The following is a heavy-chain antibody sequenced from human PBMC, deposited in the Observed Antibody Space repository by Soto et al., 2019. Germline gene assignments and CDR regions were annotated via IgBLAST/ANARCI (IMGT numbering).Heavy chain of an antibody. CDR2: IYYSGST. V-gene: IGHV4-31*03. D-gene: IGHD3-10*01. CDR1: GGSISSGGYY. CDR3: ARANGFGGNYYYYGMDV. Sequence: SETLSLTCTFSGGSISSGGYYWSWIRQHPGKGLEWIGYIYYSGSTYYNPSLKSRVTISVDTSKNQFSLKLSSVNAADTAVYYCARANGFGGNYYYYGMDVWGQGTTVTVSS. J-gene: IGHJ6*02.